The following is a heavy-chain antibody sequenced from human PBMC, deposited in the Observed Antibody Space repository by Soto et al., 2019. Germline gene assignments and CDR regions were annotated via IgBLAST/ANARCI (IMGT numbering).Heavy chain of an antibody. CDR2: ISYDGSNK. CDR3: AKDRRPNYYYGMDV. CDR1: GFTFSSYG. Sequence: ESGGGVVQPGRSLRLSCAASGFTFSSYGMHWVRQAPGKGLEWVAVISYDGSNKYYADSVKGRFTIARDNSKNTLYLQMNSLRAEDTAVYYCAKDRRPNYYYGMDVLGQGTTVTVSS. V-gene: IGHV3-30*18. J-gene: IGHJ6*02. D-gene: IGHD6-25*01.